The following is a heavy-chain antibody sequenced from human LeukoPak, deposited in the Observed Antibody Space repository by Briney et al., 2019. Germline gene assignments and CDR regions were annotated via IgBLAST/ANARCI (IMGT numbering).Heavy chain of an antibody. J-gene: IGHJ3*02. V-gene: IGHV1-2*04. CDR3: ARGGATYSYASSGYSGSAFDI. CDR1: GYTFTGYY. CDR2: INPNSGGT. D-gene: IGHD3-22*01. Sequence: GASVKVSCKASGYTFTGYYMHWVRQAPGQGLEWMGWINPNSGGTNYAQKSQGWVTMTRDTSISTAYMQLTRLRSDVTAVYSCARGGATYSYASSGYSGSAFDIWGQGTLVTVSS.